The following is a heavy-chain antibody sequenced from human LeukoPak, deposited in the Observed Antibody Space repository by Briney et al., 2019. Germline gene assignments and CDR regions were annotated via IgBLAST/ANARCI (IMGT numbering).Heavy chain of an antibody. CDR3: ARDGEEMAIDY. D-gene: IGHD5-24*01. Sequence: ASVKVSCKASGYTFTSYYMHWVRQAPGQGLEWMGIINPSGGGTSYAQKFQGRVTMARDTSTSTVYMELSSLRSEDTAAYYCARDGEEMAIDYWGQGTLVTVSS. J-gene: IGHJ4*02. CDR1: GYTFTSYY. CDR2: INPSGGGT. V-gene: IGHV1-46*01.